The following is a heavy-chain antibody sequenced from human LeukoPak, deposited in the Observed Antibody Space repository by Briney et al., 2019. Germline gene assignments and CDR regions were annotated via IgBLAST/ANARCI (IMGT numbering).Heavy chain of an antibody. CDR1: GFTFSDYF. Sequence: GGSLRLSCVASGFTFSDYFMYWIRQAPGKGLEWVSQITSSGSGRYYADSVKGRFTISRDNAEKSLYLQMNNLRVEDTGFYYCARDGHLDYWGQGILVSVS. CDR3: ARDGHLDY. CDR2: ITSSGSGR. V-gene: IGHV3-11*04. J-gene: IGHJ4*02.